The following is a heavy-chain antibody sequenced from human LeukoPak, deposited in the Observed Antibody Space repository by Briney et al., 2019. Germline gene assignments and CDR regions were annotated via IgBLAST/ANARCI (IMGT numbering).Heavy chain of an antibody. V-gene: IGHV4-38-2*02. Sequence: SETLSLTCAVSGYSISSGFYWGWIRQPPGKGLEWIGSIYHSGTTYYNPSLKSRVTISVDTSKNQFSLKLTSVTAADTAVYYCARDGGGGYATYYYMDGWGKGTTVTVSS. J-gene: IGHJ6*03. CDR3: ARDGGGGYATYYYMDG. CDR1: GYSISSGFY. D-gene: IGHD5-12*01. CDR2: IYHSGTT.